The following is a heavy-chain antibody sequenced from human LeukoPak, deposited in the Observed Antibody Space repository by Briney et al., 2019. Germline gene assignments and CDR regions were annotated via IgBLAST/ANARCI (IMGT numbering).Heavy chain of an antibody. CDR3: ARRVSTMIVVVTHYYYYYMDV. J-gene: IGHJ6*03. V-gene: IGHV3-20*04. CDR1: GFSFDDYG. Sequence: GGSLRLSRAASGFSFDDYGMSWVRQAPGKGLEWVSGVNWNGGSTGDADSVKGRFTISRDNAKNSLYLQMNSLRAEDTALYYCARRVSTMIVVVTHYYYYYMDVWGKGTTVTVSS. D-gene: IGHD3-22*01. CDR2: VNWNGGST.